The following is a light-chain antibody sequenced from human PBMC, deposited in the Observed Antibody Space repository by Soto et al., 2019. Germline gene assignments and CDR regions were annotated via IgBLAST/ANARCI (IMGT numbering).Light chain of an antibody. CDR2: GAS. CDR3: QQRSNWPPIT. J-gene: IGKJ5*01. Sequence: ETVMTQSPVTLSVSPGERATLSCRASQSVSSNLAWYQQKPGQAPRLLIYGASNRATGIPARFSGSGSGTDFTLTISSLEPEDFAVYYCQQRSNWPPITFGQGTRLEIK. CDR1: QSVSSN. V-gene: IGKV3-11*01.